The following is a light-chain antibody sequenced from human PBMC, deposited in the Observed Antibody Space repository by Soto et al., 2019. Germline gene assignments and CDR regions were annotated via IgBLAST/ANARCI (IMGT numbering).Light chain of an antibody. CDR3: QQYSIYPYT. J-gene: IGKJ2*01. V-gene: IGKV1-5*01. CDR2: DAS. Sequence: IQMTQSPSALSASVGDRVTITCRASQTLSNWLAWYQQEPGKAPKLVIFDASSLQSGVPSRFSGSGFGTEFTLTISSLQPDDVGTYYCQQYSIYPYTCGQGTKLDIK. CDR1: QTLSNW.